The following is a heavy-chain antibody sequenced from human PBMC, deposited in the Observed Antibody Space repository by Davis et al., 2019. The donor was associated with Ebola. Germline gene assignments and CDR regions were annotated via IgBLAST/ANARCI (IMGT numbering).Heavy chain of an antibody. D-gene: IGHD2-15*01. CDR2: INHSGST. CDR3: ARVGVVAAPYYYYGMDV. V-gene: IGHV4-34*01. J-gene: IGHJ6*04. CDR1: GGSFSGYY. Sequence: SETLSPTFAVHGGSFSGYYWSWIRQPPGKGLEWIGEINHSGSTNYNPSLKSRVTISVDTSKNQFSLKLSSVTAADTAVYYCARVGVVAAPYYYYGMDVWGKGTTVTVSS.